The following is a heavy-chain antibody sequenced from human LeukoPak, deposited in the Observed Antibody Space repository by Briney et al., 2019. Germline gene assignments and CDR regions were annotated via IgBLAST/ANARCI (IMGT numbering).Heavy chain of an antibody. Sequence: GRSLRLSCAASGFTFSSYGMHWVRQAPGKGLEWVAVISYDGSNKYYAGSVKGRFTISRDNSKNTLYLQMNSLRAEDTAVYYCAKDSLYYGSGSYNYLDYWGQGTLVTVSS. J-gene: IGHJ4*02. V-gene: IGHV3-30*18. D-gene: IGHD3-10*01. CDR3: AKDSLYYGSGSYNYLDY. CDR2: ISYDGSNK. CDR1: GFTFSSYG.